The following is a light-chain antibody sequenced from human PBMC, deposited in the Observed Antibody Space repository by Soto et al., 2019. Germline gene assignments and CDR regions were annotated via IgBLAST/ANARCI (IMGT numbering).Light chain of an antibody. CDR1: SSNIGNNY. CDR3: GTWDSTLSGV. V-gene: IGLV1-51*01. CDR2: END. Sequence: QSVLTQPPSVSAAPGQKVTISCSGSSSNIGNNYVSWYQHLPGAAPKLLIYENDKRSSGIPDRFSGSKSGTSATLDITGLQTGDEADYYCGTWDSTLSGVFGTGTKVTVL. J-gene: IGLJ1*01.